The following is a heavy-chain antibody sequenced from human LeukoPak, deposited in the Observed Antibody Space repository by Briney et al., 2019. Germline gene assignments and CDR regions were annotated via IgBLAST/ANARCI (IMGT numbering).Heavy chain of an antibody. J-gene: IGHJ3*02. Sequence: GGSLRLSCAASGFTFSSYSMNWVRQAPGKGLEWVSSISSSSSYIYYADSVKDRFTISRDNAKNSLYLQMNSLRAEDTAVYYCARAVYGFDAFDIWGQGTMVTVSS. CDR2: ISSSSSYI. V-gene: IGHV3-21*01. CDR1: GFTFSSYS. D-gene: IGHD4-17*01. CDR3: ARAVYGFDAFDI.